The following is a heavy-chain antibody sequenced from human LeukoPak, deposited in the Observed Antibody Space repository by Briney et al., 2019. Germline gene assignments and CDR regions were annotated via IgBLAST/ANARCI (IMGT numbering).Heavy chain of an antibody. D-gene: IGHD3-22*01. Sequence: SETLSLTCTVSGGSISSGDYYWSWIRQPPGKGLEWIGYIYYSGSTYYNPSLKSRVTISVDTSKNQFSLKLSSVTAADTAVYCCARDKGEYYDSSGYLDYWGQGTLVTVSS. V-gene: IGHV4-30-4*02. CDR3: ARDKGEYYDSSGYLDY. CDR2: IYYSGST. J-gene: IGHJ4*02. CDR1: GGSISSGDYY.